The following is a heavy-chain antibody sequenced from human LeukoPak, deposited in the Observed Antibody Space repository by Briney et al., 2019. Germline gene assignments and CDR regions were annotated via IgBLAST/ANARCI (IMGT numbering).Heavy chain of an antibody. CDR2: ISAYNGNT. CDR3: ARGLEWLTRRHTWFDP. J-gene: IGHJ5*02. CDR1: SYTFTNYA. V-gene: IGHV1-18*01. D-gene: IGHD3-3*01. Sequence: GSVKVSCKASSYTFTNYAFTWVRQAPGQGLEWMGWISAYNGNTNYAQKLQGRVTMTTDTSTSTAYMELRSLRSDDTAVYYCARGLEWLTRRHTWFDPWGQGTLVTVPS.